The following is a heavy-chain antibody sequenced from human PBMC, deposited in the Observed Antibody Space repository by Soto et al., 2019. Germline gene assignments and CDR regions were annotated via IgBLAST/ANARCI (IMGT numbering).Heavy chain of an antibody. D-gene: IGHD6-13*01. Sequence: GGSLRLSCAASGFTFSSYAMSWVRQAPGKGVEWVSGISGSGDSTYYADSVKGRFTISRDNSKKTVYLQMNSLRAEDTAVYYCAKGVPGIAAAGTGYFQHWGQGTLVTVSS. CDR1: GFTFSSYA. CDR2: ISGSGDST. J-gene: IGHJ1*01. V-gene: IGHV3-23*01. CDR3: AKGVPGIAAAGTGYFQH.